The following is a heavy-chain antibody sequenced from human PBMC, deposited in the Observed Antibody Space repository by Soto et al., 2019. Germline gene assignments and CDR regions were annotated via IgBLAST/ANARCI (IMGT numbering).Heavy chain of an antibody. V-gene: IGHV4-30-4*01. CDR1: GGSISSGDYY. CDR2: IYYTGST. Sequence: SETLSLTCTVSGGSISSGDYYWSWIRQPPGKALEWIGYIYYTGSTYYNPSLRSRVSISADTSKNQFSLTLTSVTAADSAMYYCARDGSGSYYRFDYWGQGTLVTVSS. J-gene: IGHJ4*02. CDR3: ARDGSGSYYRFDY. D-gene: IGHD3-10*01.